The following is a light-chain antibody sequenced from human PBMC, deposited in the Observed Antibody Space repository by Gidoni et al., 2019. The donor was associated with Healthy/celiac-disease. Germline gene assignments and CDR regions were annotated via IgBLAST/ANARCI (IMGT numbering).Light chain of an antibody. Sequence: QSVLTQPPSASGTPGQRVTISCSGSSSNIGSNYVYWYQQLPVTAPKLLIYRNNQRPSGVPDRFSGSKSGTSASRAIGGLRSEDEADYYCAAWDDSLSVWVVGGGTKLTVL. CDR2: RNN. J-gene: IGLJ3*02. CDR3: AAWDDSLSVWV. CDR1: SSNIGSNY. V-gene: IGLV1-47*01.